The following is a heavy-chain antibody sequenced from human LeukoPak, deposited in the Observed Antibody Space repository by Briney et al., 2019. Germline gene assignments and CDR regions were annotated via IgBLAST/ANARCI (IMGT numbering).Heavy chain of an antibody. CDR2: ITSYSSGI. CDR1: GFTFSDYS. J-gene: IGHJ5*02. CDR3: ARAAVAGFDP. Sequence: PGGSLRLSCAASGFTFSDYSMKCVRQAPGKGLECVSYITSYSSGIFYADSVKGRFTISRDNAKNSLFLQMNSLRDEDTAVYYCARAAVAGFDPWGQGTLATVSS. D-gene: IGHD6-19*01. V-gene: IGHV3-48*02.